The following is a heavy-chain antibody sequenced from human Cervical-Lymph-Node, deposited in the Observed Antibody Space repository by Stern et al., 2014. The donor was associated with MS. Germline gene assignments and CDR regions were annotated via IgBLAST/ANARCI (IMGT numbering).Heavy chain of an antibody. Sequence: EVQLVESGGGLVQPGGSLRLSCEASGVTFSPFAMNWVRQAPGKGLQWVSRISASGSGTHDADSVKCRFTVSRDMPKKTVYLQLNNLGADDTAIYYCAKDHRIAAPGSTPFDSWGQGTLVTVSS. V-gene: IGHV3-23*04. D-gene: IGHD6-13*01. CDR3: AKDHRIAAPGSTPFDS. CDR1: GVTFSPFA. CDR2: ISASGSGT. J-gene: IGHJ4*02.